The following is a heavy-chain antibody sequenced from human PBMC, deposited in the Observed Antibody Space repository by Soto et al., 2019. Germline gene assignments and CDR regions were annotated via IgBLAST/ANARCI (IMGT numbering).Heavy chain of an antibody. V-gene: IGHV3-48*02. CDR3: ARDYGGIQLWPLSDY. Sequence: GGSLRLSCAASGFTFSSYSMNWVRQAPGKGLEWVSYISSSSSTIYYTDSVKGRFTISRDNAKNSLYLQMNSLRDEDTAVYYCARDYGGIQLWPLSDYWGQGTLVTVSS. J-gene: IGHJ4*02. CDR1: GFTFSSYS. CDR2: ISSSSSTI. D-gene: IGHD5-18*01.